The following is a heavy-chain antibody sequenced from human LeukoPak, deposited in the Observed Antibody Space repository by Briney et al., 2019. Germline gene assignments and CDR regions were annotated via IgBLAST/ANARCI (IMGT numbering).Heavy chain of an antibody. Sequence: SVKVSCKASGATFSSYTISWVRQAPGQGLELMGGIIPIFGTANYAQKLQGRVTVTADESTSKAYMELSSLRSEDTAAYFCARTRGNPFGEQKAGWFDPWGQGTLVTVSS. V-gene: IGHV1-69*13. J-gene: IGHJ5*02. D-gene: IGHD3-10*01. CDR1: GATFSSYT. CDR3: ARTRGNPFGEQKAGWFDP. CDR2: IIPIFGTA.